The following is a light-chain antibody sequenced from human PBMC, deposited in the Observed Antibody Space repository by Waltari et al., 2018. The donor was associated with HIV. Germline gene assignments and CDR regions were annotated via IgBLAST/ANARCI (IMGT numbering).Light chain of an antibody. Sequence: QSALTQPRSVSGSPGQSVTIPCPGTSSDVGGYNQLSWYQQHPGKAPKLMIYDVSKRPSGVPDRFSGSKSGNTASLTISGLQAEDEADYYCCSYAGSYTYVFGTGTKVTVL. CDR3: CSYAGSYTYV. V-gene: IGLV2-11*01. J-gene: IGLJ1*01. CDR1: SSDVGGYNQ. CDR2: DVS.